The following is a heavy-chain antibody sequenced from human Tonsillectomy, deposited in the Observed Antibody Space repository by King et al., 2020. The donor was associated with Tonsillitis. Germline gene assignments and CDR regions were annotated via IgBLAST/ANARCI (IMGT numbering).Heavy chain of an antibody. Sequence: VQLVESGGGLVQPGGSLRLSCAASGFTFSSYAMSWVRQAPGKGLEWVSGISGSGGSTYHADSVEGRFTIPRDNSKHTLYLQMNSLRAEDTAVYYCAKDTRLYCSGGSCSAFDLWGQGTMVTVSS. D-gene: IGHD2-15*01. CDR2: ISGSGGST. J-gene: IGHJ3*01. CDR1: GFTFSSYA. V-gene: IGHV3-23*04. CDR3: AKDTRLYCSGGSCSAFDL.